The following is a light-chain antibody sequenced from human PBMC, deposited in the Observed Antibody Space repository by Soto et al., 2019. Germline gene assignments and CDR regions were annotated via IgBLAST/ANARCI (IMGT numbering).Light chain of an antibody. CDR3: SSYASSSPFV. CDR2: DVS. J-gene: IGLJ1*01. Sequence: QSVLTQPASVSGSPGQSITISCPGNGGDDGGYKYVSWYQQLPGKAPKLMIYDVSYRPSGVFDRFSGSKSGNTASLIISGLQAEDEADYYCSSYASSSPFVFGTGTKVTVL. V-gene: IGLV2-14*01. CDR1: GGDDGGYKY.